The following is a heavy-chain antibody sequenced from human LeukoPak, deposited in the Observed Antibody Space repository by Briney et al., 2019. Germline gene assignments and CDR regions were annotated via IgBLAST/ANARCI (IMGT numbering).Heavy chain of an antibody. CDR3: ANGGYYDSSGYYYGSVAFDI. V-gene: IGHV3-30*18. Sequence: GGSLRLSCAASGFTFSSYSMDWVRQAPGKGLEWVAVISYDGSNKYYADSVKGRFTISRDNSKNTLYLQMNSLRAEDTAVYYCANGGYYDSSGYYYGSVAFDIWGQGTMVTVSS. CDR1: GFTFSSYS. CDR2: ISYDGSNK. J-gene: IGHJ3*02. D-gene: IGHD3-22*01.